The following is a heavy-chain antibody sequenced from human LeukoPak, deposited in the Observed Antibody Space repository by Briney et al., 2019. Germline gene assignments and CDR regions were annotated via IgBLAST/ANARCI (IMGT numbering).Heavy chain of an antibody. Sequence: PSETLSLTCTVSGGSISSGSYYWSWIRQPPGKGLEWIGEINHSGSTNYNPSLKSRVTISVDTSKNQFSLKLSSVTAADTAVYYCARRSRMQLIDYWGQGTLVTVSS. J-gene: IGHJ4*02. CDR2: INHSGST. CDR3: ARRSRMQLIDY. CDR1: GGSISSGSYY. V-gene: IGHV4-39*07. D-gene: IGHD5-18*01.